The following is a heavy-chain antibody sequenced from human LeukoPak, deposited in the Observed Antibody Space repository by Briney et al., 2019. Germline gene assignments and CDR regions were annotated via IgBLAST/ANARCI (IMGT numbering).Heavy chain of an antibody. J-gene: IGHJ4*02. V-gene: IGHV4-59*11. CDR2: ISYTGRT. Sequence: SETLSLTCTVTGATLKDHFWTWIRQPPGKGLEWIGYISYTGRTNFNPSLKSRVTISLHKSKNQFSLILTSVTAADTALYFCARGTVSVFFDSWGQGSLVTVSS. D-gene: IGHD2-8*01. CDR3: ARGTVSVFFDS. CDR1: GATLKDHF.